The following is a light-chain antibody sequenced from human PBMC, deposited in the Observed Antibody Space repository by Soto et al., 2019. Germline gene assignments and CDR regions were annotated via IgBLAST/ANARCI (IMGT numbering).Light chain of an antibody. CDR1: NSDIGTYNL. V-gene: IGLV2-23*02. Sequence: QSALTQPASVSGSPGQSITISCTGTNSDIGTYNLVSWYQHHSGKAPKLIIFEVDKRHSDISVRFSGSKSGNTASLSISGLRDEDEADYFCCSYAGRSTFPSVFGTGTKLTVL. CDR3: CSYAGRSTFPSV. CDR2: EVD. J-gene: IGLJ1*01.